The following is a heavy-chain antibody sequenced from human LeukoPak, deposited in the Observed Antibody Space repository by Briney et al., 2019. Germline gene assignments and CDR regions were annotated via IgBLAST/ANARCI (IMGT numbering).Heavy chain of an antibody. CDR3: AREWYYDSSGYFPGDWSDP. CDR2: IKQDGSEK. D-gene: IGHD3-22*01. CDR1: GFTFSSYW. V-gene: IGHV3-7*01. J-gene: IGHJ5*02. Sequence: GGSLRLSCAASGFTFSSYWMSWVRQAPGKGLEWVANIKQDGSEKYYVDSVKGRFTISRDNAKNSLYLQMNSLRAEDTAVYYCAREWYYDSSGYFPGDWSDPWGQGTLVTVSS.